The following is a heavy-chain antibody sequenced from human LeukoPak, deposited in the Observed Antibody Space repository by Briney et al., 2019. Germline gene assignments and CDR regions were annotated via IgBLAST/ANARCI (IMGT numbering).Heavy chain of an antibody. V-gene: IGHV3-30-3*01. CDR1: GFTFSSYA. Sequence: GRSLRLSCAASGFTFSSYAMHWVRQAPGKGLEWVAVISYDGSNKYYADSVKGRFTISRDNSKNTLYLQMNSLRAEDTAVYYCARVRSADFWSGYYQVGPNDYYYYGMDVWGQGTTVTVSS. J-gene: IGHJ6*02. CDR2: ISYDGSNK. CDR3: ARVRSADFWSGYYQVGPNDYYYYGMDV. D-gene: IGHD3-3*01.